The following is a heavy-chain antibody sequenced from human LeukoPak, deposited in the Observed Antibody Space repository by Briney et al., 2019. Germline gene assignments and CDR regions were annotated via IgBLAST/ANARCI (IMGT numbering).Heavy chain of an antibody. D-gene: IGHD1-26*01. J-gene: IGHJ6*02. CDR1: GFTVSSYG. CDR3: ARSSFGSHRQDGMDV. Sequence: PGGSLRLSCAASGFTVSSYGMHWVCQAPGKGLERVAVIWYDGSNKYYADSVKGRFTISRDNSKNTVYLQMNSLRADDTAVYYCARSSFGSHRQDGMDVWGQGTTVTVSS. CDR2: IWYDGSNK. V-gene: IGHV3-33*01.